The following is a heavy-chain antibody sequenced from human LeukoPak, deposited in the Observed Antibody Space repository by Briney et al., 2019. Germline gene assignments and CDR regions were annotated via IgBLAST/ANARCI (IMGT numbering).Heavy chain of an antibody. J-gene: IGHJ5*02. D-gene: IGHD2-15*01. CDR2: IYYSGST. Sequence: SETLSLTCTVSSGSISSISYYWGWIRQPPGKGLEWIGSIYYSGSTYYTPSLKSRVTMSVDTSKNQFSLELSSVTAPDTAVYYCARYASRYCSRGSCYPGFGPWGQGTLVTVSS. CDR3: ARYASRYCSRGSCYPGFGP. CDR1: SGSISSISYY. V-gene: IGHV4-39*07.